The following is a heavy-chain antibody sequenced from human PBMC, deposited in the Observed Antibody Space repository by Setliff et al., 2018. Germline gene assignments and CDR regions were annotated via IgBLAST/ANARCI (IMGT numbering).Heavy chain of an antibody. V-gene: IGHV3-33*03. CDR1: GFTFSSYG. CDR2: IWYDGSNK. Sequence: GGSLRLSCAASGFTFSSYGMHWVRQAPGKGLEWVAVIWYDGSNKYYADSVRGRFTISRDNTQNTLYLQMSSLRAEDTAVYYCAIAAVATDYFDYWGQGTLVTVSS. J-gene: IGHJ4*02. CDR3: AIAAVATDYFDY. D-gene: IGHD6-13*01.